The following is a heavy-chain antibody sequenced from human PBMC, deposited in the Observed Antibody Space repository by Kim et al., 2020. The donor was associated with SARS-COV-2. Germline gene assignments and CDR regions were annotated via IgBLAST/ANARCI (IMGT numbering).Heavy chain of an antibody. Sequence: ADAVKGLFTISRDKSKNTMYIEMNNLRVEDTAVYYCARDSSHPVGADYWGQGTLVTVSS. CDR3: ARDSSHPVGADY. J-gene: IGHJ4*02. D-gene: IGHD6-13*01. V-gene: IGHV3-30*07.